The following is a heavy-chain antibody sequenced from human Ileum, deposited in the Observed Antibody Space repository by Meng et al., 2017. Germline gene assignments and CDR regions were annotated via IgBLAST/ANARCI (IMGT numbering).Heavy chain of an antibody. CDR3: AREVPDYDYYGMDV. D-gene: IGHD2-2*01. J-gene: IGHJ6*02. CDR2: IYYRSKRYN. V-gene: IGHV6-1*01. Sequence: QTLSLTCAIPGDSVSSNSAAWNWNRQSPSRGLEWLGRIYYRSKRYNDYALSVESRLTINPDTSKNKFYLQLNSVTPEETAVYYYAREVPDYDYYGMDVGGQGTRVTVSS. CDR1: GDSVSSNSAA.